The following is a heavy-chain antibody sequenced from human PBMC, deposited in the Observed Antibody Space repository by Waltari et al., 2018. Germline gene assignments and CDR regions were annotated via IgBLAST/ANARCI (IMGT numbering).Heavy chain of an antibody. CDR3: AREAASTSKWFDP. D-gene: IGHD6-25*01. CDR1: GGPIGENYFH. CDR2: ISYGGTT. J-gene: IGHJ5*02. V-gene: IGHV4-39*02. Sequence: QLQLQESGPGLVKPSETLSLTCSVSGGPIGENYFHWGWIRQSPGRELEWIGGISYGGTTQYNPSLESRVTILLDTSKNQFSLKVRSVTAADTAIYFCAREAASTSKWFDPWGQGILVTVSS.